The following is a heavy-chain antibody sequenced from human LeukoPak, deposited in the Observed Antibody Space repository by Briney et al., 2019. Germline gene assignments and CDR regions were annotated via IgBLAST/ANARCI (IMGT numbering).Heavy chain of an antibody. D-gene: IGHD5-24*01. CDR1: GGSISSSSYY. CDR2: IYYSGST. V-gene: IGHV4-39*07. J-gene: IGHJ4*02. CDR3: ARVMGYNRLFDY. Sequence: SETLSLTCTVSGGSISSSSYYWGWIRQPPGKGLEWIGSIYYSGSTYYNPSLKSRVTISVDTSKNQFSLKLSSVTAADTAVYYCARVMGYNRLFDYWGQGTLVTVSS.